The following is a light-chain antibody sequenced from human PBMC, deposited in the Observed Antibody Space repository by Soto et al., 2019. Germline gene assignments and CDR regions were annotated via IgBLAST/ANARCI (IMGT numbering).Light chain of an antibody. CDR2: EVS. J-gene: IGLJ2*01. CDR3: SSYTSSSTPV. Sequence: QSALTQPASVSGSPGQSITISCTGTSSDVGGYNYVSWYQQHPDKAPKLMIYEVSNRPSGVSNRFSGSKSGNTASLTTSGLQAEDEADYYCSSYTSSSTPVFGGGTKLTVL. CDR1: SSDVGGYNY. V-gene: IGLV2-14*01.